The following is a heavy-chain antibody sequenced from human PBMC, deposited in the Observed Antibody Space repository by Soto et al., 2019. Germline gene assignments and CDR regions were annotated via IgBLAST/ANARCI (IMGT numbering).Heavy chain of an antibody. V-gene: IGHV4-39*01. CDR1: GDSMGTTHSY. CDR2: IHYSGST. J-gene: IGHJ4*02. D-gene: IGHD2-8*01. CDR3: ARHEGNGNVWPLDY. Sequence: SETLSLTCTVSGDSMGTTHSYWAWIRQSPGTGLEWIGNIHYSGSTSYMPSLRSRVTLSVDTSKNQFSLRLTSVTAEDTAVYYCARHEGNGNVWPLDYWGQGILVTVSS.